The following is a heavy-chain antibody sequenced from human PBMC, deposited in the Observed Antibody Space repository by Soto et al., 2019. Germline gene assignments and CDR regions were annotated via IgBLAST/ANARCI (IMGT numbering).Heavy chain of an antibody. V-gene: IGHV3-33*01. Sequence: QVQLVESGGGVVQPGRSLRLSCAASGFTFSSYGMHWVRQAPGKGLEWVAVIWYDGSEKYYADSVKGRFTISRDNSKNTLYLQMNSLRAEDTAVYYCARDSGGGATFFDYWGQGTQVTVSS. CDR3: ARDSGGGATFFDY. D-gene: IGHD3-16*01. CDR1: GFTFSSYG. CDR2: IWYDGSEK. J-gene: IGHJ4*02.